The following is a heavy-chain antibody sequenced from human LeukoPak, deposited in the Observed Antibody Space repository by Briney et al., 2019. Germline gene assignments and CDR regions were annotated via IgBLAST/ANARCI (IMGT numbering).Heavy chain of an antibody. J-gene: IGHJ4*02. D-gene: IGHD3-22*01. CDR3: ARDSASSGYYDY. V-gene: IGHV4-31*03. CDR1: GGSISSGGYY. CDR2: IYYSGST. Sequence: PSETLSLTCTVSGGSISSGGYYWSWIRQHPGKGLEWIGYIYYSGSTYYNPSLKNRVTISVDTSKNQLSLKLSSVTAADTAVYYCARDSASSGYYDYWGQGTLVTVSS.